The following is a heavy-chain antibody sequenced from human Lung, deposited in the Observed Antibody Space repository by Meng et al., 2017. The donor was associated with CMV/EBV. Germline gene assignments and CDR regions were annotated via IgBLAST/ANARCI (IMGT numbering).Heavy chain of an antibody. CDR1: GGTFSNYP. D-gene: IGHD1-14*01. CDR2: FIPIFGTP. J-gene: IGHJ5*02. CDR3: ATEGTLNWFDR. Sequence: SXXVSXKASGGTFSNYPVSWVRHARGLGLEWMGGFIPIFGTPNKVQKFQGRPTITTNESTRPAYIALNSLRSEDTAVYYCATEGTLNWFDRWGQGTLVTVAS. V-gene: IGHV1-69*05.